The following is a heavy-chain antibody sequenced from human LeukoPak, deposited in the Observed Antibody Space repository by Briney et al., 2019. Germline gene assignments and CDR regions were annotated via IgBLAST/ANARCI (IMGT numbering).Heavy chain of an antibody. D-gene: IGHD1-26*01. CDR2: IYYSGST. CDR3: ARMEAWVVPSGPRGFDY. V-gene: IGHV4-61*08. CDR1: GGSISSGGYY. Sequence: SETLSLTCTVSGGSISSGGYYWSWVRQHPGKGLEWIGYIYYSGSTNYNPSLKSRVSMTVETSKNQFSLKLGSVTAADTAVYYCARMEAWVVPSGPRGFDYWGQGTLVTVSS. J-gene: IGHJ4*02.